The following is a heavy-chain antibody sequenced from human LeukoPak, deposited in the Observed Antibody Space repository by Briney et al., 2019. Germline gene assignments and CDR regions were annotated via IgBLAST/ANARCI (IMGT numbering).Heavy chain of an antibody. D-gene: IGHD3-22*01. CDR2: IYYSGST. V-gene: IGHV4-38-2*02. Sequence: SETLSLTCTVSGYSISSDYYWGWIRQPPGKGLEWIGTIYYSGSTYYNPSLKSRVTISVDTSKNQFSLKLSSVTAADTAVYYCARRYYYDSSGYLFDYWGQGTLVTVSS. J-gene: IGHJ4*02. CDR1: GYSISSDYY. CDR3: ARRYYYDSSGYLFDY.